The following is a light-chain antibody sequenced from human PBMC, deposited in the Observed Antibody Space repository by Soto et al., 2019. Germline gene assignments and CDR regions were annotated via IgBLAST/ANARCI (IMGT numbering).Light chain of an antibody. CDR3: QQYGSSPT. CDR1: QSVSSSY. J-gene: IGKJ5*01. CDR2: GAS. Sequence: EIVLTQSPGTLSLSPGERATLSCMASQSVSSSYLAWYQQKPGQTPRLLIYGASSRATGIPDRFSGSGSGTEFTLTISRLEPEDFAVYYCQQYGSSPTFGQGTRLEIK. V-gene: IGKV3-20*01.